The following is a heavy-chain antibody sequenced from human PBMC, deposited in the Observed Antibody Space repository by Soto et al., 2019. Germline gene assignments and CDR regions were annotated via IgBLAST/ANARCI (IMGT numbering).Heavy chain of an antibody. Sequence: EVQLLESGGRLVQPGGSLRLSCAASGFTFSSYAMSWVRQAPGKGLEWVSAISGSGGSTYYADSVKGRLTISRDNSKNTLYLQMNSLRADDTAVYYCAKAGPRGSYYSFDYWGQGTLVTVSS. D-gene: IGHD1-26*01. V-gene: IGHV3-23*01. CDR2: ISGSGGST. J-gene: IGHJ4*02. CDR1: GFTFSSYA. CDR3: AKAGPRGSYYSFDY.